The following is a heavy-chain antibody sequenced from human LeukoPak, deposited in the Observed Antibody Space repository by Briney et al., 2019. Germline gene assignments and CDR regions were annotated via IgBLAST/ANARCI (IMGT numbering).Heavy chain of an antibody. Sequence: PSETLSLTCTVSGGSISSHYWSWIRQPPGKGLEWIGYIYYSGSTNYNPSLKSRVTISVDTSKNQFSLKLSSVTAADTAVYYCARGGSSGIRRVPPNFDYWGQGTLVTVSS. V-gene: IGHV4-59*11. CDR1: GGSISSHY. CDR3: ARGGSSGIRRVPPNFDY. D-gene: IGHD2-21*02. CDR2: IYYSGST. J-gene: IGHJ4*02.